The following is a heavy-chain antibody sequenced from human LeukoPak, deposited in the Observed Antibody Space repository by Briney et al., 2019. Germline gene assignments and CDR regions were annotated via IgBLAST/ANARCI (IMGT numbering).Heavy chain of an antibody. CDR3: ARDSRQWVEQLPYGWFDP. CDR1: GFTFSAYT. Sequence: GGSLRLSCAASGFTFSAYTMNWVRQPPGKGLEWVSYISSSGGYIYYADSVKGRFTISRDKNSLYLQMDSLRAEDTAVYYCARDSRQWVEQLPYGWFDPWGQGTLVTVSP. CDR2: ISSSGGYI. V-gene: IGHV3-21*01. J-gene: IGHJ5*02. D-gene: IGHD1-26*01.